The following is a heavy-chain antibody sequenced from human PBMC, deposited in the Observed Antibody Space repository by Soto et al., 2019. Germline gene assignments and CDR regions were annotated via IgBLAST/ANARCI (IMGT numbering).Heavy chain of an antibody. Sequence: QVQLVQSGAEVRKPGSSVKVSCLASGQSFRRDAFSWVRQAPGQGLEWMAGIVPMFGTENYSEKFHERVRITADESTSTVYLEISSLRSEDTAVYYCARAVEIATAPVRTWGQGTAVTVSS. V-gene: IGHV1-69*19. CDR2: IVPMFGTE. J-gene: IGHJ5*02. D-gene: IGHD2-21*01. CDR3: ARAVEIATAPVRT. CDR1: GQSFRRDA.